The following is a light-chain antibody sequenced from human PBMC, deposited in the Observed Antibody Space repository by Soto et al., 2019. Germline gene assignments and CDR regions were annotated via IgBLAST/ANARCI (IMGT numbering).Light chain of an antibody. CDR1: SSNIGAGYE. CDR2: GND. V-gene: IGLV1-40*01. CDR3: QSYDRGLTAYV. Sequence: QAMLTHPPSVSRAPGQRVTISCTGTSSNIGAGYEVHWYHQLPGTAPKFLVSGNDNRPSGVPDRLSASKSGTSGSLAITGLQAEDEGHYYCQSYDRGLTAYVFGTGTKVTVL. J-gene: IGLJ1*01.